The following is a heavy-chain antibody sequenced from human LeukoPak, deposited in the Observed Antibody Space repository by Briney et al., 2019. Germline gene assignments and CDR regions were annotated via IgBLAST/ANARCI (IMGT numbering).Heavy chain of an antibody. Sequence: PGGSLRLSCGASGFTFSSYGMHWVRQAPGKGLEWVSSISSSSSYIYYADSVKGRFTISRDNAKNSLYLQMNSLRAEDTAVYYCAILPYYYGSGSYYGNYWGQGTLVTVSS. V-gene: IGHV3-21*01. J-gene: IGHJ4*02. D-gene: IGHD3-10*01. CDR1: GFTFSSYG. CDR2: ISSSSSYI. CDR3: AILPYYYGSGSYYGNY.